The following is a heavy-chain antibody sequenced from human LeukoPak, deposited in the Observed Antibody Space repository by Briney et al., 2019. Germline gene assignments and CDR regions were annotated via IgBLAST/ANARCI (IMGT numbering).Heavy chain of an antibody. D-gene: IGHD3-3*01. Sequence: GGSLRLSCAASGFTFSSYAMSWVCKAPGTGLEWVSAISGSGGSTYYADSAKGRFAISRENSKNTLDLQMSSLRAEDTAVYYCAKDWSNQRNYNGGFDYWGQGTLVTVSS. J-gene: IGHJ4*02. V-gene: IGHV3-23*01. CDR1: GFTFSSYA. CDR3: AKDWSNQRNYNGGFDY. CDR2: ISGSGGST.